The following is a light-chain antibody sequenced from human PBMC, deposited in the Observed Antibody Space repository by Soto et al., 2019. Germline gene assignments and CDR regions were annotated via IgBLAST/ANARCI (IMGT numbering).Light chain of an antibody. Sequence: IQMTQSPSTLSASVGDRVAITCRASQSIRRWLAWYQQRPGKAPNLLISDASNLESGVPSRFSGSGSGTEFTLTISSLQPDDFATYYCQHYSTYSLTFGQGTKVEIK. CDR2: DAS. J-gene: IGKJ1*01. CDR3: QHYSTYSLT. V-gene: IGKV1-5*01. CDR1: QSIRRW.